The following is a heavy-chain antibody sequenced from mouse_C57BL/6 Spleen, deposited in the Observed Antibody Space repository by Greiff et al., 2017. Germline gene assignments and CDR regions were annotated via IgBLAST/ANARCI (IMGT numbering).Heavy chain of an antibody. V-gene: IGHV14-2*01. J-gene: IGHJ3*01. CDR1: GFNIKDYY. Sequence: EVKLVESGAELVKPGASVKLSCKASGFNIKDYYMHWVKQRTEQGLEWIGRIDPEDGETKYAPKCQGKATITADTSSNTAYLQLSILLSDDTAVYYCARSYYYCSCYVEFAYWRQGTLVTVSA. CDR3: ARSYYYCSCYVEFAY. D-gene: IGHD1-1*01. CDR2: IDPEDGET.